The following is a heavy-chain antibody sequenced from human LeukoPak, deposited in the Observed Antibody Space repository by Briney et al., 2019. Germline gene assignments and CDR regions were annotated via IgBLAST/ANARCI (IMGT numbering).Heavy chain of an antibody. CDR3: AKAHWGSGPYYYYMDV. J-gene: IGHJ6*03. Sequence: RGSLRLSCAASVFTFSRYAMSWVRQAPGKGLEWVSAISGSGGSTYYADSVKGRFTISRDNSKNTLYLQMNSLRAEDTAVYYCAKAHWGSGPYYYYMDVWGKGTTVTVSS. CDR1: VFTFSRYA. V-gene: IGHV3-23*01. D-gene: IGHD7-27*01. CDR2: ISGSGGST.